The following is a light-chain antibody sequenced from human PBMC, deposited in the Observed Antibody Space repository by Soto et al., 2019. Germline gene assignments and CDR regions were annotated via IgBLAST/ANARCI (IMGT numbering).Light chain of an antibody. V-gene: IGLV1-44*01. CDR3: QSYDLSLRNYV. CDR1: SSNIGTNT. CDR2: SFN. J-gene: IGLJ1*01. Sequence: QSVLTQPHSASGAPGQRVSISCSGSSSNIGTNTVNWYQQVPGTAPKLLMYSFNERPSGVPDRFSGSRSGTSASLAIRGLQFEDEGDYYCQSYDLSLRNYVFGSGTKVTVL.